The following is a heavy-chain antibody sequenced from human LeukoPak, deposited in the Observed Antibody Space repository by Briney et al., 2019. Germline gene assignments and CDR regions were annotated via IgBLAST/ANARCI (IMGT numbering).Heavy chain of an antibody. V-gene: IGHV4-59*11. CDR2: ISDSGST. J-gene: IGHJ4*02. D-gene: IGHD3-22*01. Sequence: SETLSLTCVVSGGSLGTHHWSWIRQSPGRGLEWIGYISDSGSTNYNPSLKSRVTISVDTSKNQFSLMLSSVTAADTAVYYCARGYDSSAYYPFNYWGQRTLVTVSS. CDR1: GGSLGTHH. CDR3: ARGYDSSAYYPFNY.